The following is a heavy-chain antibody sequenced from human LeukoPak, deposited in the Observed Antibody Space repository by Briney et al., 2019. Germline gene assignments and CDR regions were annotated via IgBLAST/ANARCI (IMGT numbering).Heavy chain of an antibody. Sequence: PSETLSLTCAVYGGSFSGYYWSWIRQPPGKGLEWIGEINHSGSTNYNPSLKSRVTISVDTSKNQFSLKLSSVTAADTAVYYCARDRSSGWYFAFDIWGQGTMVTVSS. CDR3: ARDRSSGWYFAFDI. J-gene: IGHJ3*02. V-gene: IGHV4-34*01. CDR1: GGSFSGYY. CDR2: INHSGST. D-gene: IGHD6-19*01.